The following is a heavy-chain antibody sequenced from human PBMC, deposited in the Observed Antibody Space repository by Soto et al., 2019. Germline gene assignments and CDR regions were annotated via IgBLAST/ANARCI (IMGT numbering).Heavy chain of an antibody. CDR3: AGSPTRAIVVVTAIPLTIDY. Sequence: ASVKVSCKASGYTFPSYYMHWVRQAPGQGLEWMGIINPSGGSTSYAQKFQGRVTMTRDTSTSQVYMELSSLRSEDTAVYYCAGSPTRAIVVVTAIPLTIDYWGQGTLVTVSS. J-gene: IGHJ4*02. CDR1: GYTFPSYY. D-gene: IGHD2-21*02. V-gene: IGHV1-46*01. CDR2: INPSGGST.